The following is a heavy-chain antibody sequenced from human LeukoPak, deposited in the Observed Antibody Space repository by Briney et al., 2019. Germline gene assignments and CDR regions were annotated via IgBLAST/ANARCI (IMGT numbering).Heavy chain of an antibody. Sequence: ASVKVSCKASGYTFTSYGISWVRQAPGQGLDWMGWISAYNGNTNYAQKLQGRVTMTTDTSTSTAYMELRSLRSDDTAVYDCARGGPLRYFDWLFGGGDVEDYWGQGTLVTVSS. CDR2: ISAYNGNT. CDR1: GYTFTSYG. V-gene: IGHV1-18*01. J-gene: IGHJ4*02. D-gene: IGHD3-9*01. CDR3: ARGGPLRYFDWLFGGGDVEDY.